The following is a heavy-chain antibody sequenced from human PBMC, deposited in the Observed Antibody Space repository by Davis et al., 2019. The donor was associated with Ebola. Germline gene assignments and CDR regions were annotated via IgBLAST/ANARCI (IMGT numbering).Heavy chain of an antibody. Sequence: ASVKVSCKASGYTFTNYGISWVRQAPGQGLEWMGWISAYNGNTNYAQKLQGRVTMTTDTSTSTADMELRSLRSDDTAVYYCARDRGSYPFDYWGQGTLVTVSS. CDR3: ARDRGSYPFDY. J-gene: IGHJ4*02. D-gene: IGHD1-26*01. CDR1: GYTFTNYG. CDR2: ISAYNGNT. V-gene: IGHV1-18*01.